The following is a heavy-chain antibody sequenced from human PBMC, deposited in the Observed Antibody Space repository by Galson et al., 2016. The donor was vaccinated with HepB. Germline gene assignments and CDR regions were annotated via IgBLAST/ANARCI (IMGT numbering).Heavy chain of an antibody. CDR1: GYTFTSYN. D-gene: IGHD6-13*01. V-gene: IGHV1-3*01. J-gene: IGHJ5*02. Sequence: SVKVSCKASGYTFTSYNIHWVRQAPGPRLEWMGWINAGNGDTDYSQKFQGRVTITRDTSASTAYLELSSLRFEDTAVYFCARWVSNWFDPWGQGTPVTVSS. CDR2: INAGNGDT. CDR3: ARWVSNWFDP.